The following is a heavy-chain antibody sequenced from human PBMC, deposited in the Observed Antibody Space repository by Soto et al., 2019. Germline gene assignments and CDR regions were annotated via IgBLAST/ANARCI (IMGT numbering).Heavy chain of an antibody. Sequence: ASVQVSCKASGYTFTSYAMHWVRQAPGQRLEWMGWINAGNGNTKYSQKFQGRVTITRDTSASTAYMELSSLRSEDTAVYYCAIIGSGDYSDFDDWGQGTLVTVSS. D-gene: IGHD4-4*01. J-gene: IGHJ4*02. CDR2: INAGNGNT. CDR1: GYTFTSYA. CDR3: AIIGSGDYSDFDD. V-gene: IGHV1-3*01.